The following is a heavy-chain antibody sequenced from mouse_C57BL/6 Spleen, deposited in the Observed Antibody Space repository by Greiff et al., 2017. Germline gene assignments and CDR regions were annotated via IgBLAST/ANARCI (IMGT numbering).Heavy chain of an antibody. CDR1: GYTFTDYE. J-gene: IGHJ2*01. CDR3: TGGENYLDY. V-gene: IGHV1-15*01. Sequence: QVQLQQSGAELVRPGASVTLSCKASGYTFTDYEMHWVKQTPVHGLEWIGAIDPETGGTAYNQKFKGKAILTADKSSSTAYMELRSLTSEDSAVYYCTGGENYLDYWGQGTTLTVSS. CDR2: IDPETGGT.